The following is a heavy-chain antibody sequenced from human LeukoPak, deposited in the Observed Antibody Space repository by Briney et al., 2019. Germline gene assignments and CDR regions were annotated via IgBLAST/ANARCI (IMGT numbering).Heavy chain of an antibody. Sequence: GASVKVSCKASGYSFTTYAMNWLRQAPGQGLEWMGWINPNTGNPTYAPGFTGRFVFSLDTSVSTAYLQISGLKADDTAVYYCARAYQPLGGLSLPDYWGQGTRVTVSS. D-gene: IGHD3-16*02. CDR2: INPNTGNP. J-gene: IGHJ4*02. CDR3: ARAYQPLGGLSLPDY. CDR1: GYSFTTYA. V-gene: IGHV7-4-1*02.